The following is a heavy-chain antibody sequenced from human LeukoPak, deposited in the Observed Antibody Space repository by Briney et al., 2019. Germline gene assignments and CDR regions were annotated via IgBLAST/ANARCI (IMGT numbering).Heavy chain of an antibody. D-gene: IGHD6-25*01. CDR2: ISYSENS. Sequence: SETLSLTCTVSGGSISSGAYLWSWIRQHPGKGLEWIGYISYSENSYYNSSLVSRVTISVDTSTNQFSLRVNSVTAADTAFYYCARVLTAAGLDFWGQGILVAISS. V-gene: IGHV4-31*03. CDR1: GGSISSGAYL. J-gene: IGHJ4*02. CDR3: ARVLTAAGLDF.